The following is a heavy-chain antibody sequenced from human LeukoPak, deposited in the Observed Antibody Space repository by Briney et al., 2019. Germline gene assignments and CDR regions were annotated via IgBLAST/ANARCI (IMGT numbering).Heavy chain of an antibody. J-gene: IGHJ6*02. D-gene: IGHD1-26*01. CDR2: IYPGDSDT. CDR1: GYSFTSYW. CDR3: ARDSGSYWEDYYYGMDV. V-gene: IGHV5-51*01. Sequence: GESLKISCKGSGYSFTSYWIGWVRQMPGKGLEWMVIIYPGDSDTRYSPSFQGQVTISADKSISTAYLQWSSLKASDTAMYYCARDSGSYWEDYYYGMDVWGQGTTVTVSS.